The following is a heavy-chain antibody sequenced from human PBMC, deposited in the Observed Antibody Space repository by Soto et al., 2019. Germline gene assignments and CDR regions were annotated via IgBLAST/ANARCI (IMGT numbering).Heavy chain of an antibody. CDR1: GFICNNYW. CDR2: ISGDEGTT. J-gene: IGHJ5*02. D-gene: IGHD2-15*01. Sequence: RGSLILSCAASGFICNNYWMNWVRQAPGKGLVWVARISGDEGTTTYVGSAKGRFTISRDNAKNTVFLQMNYLTGEDTAVYYRARTFVDGMAGFGPWGQGTLVTVSS. V-gene: IGHV3-74*01. CDR3: ARTFVDGMAGFGP.